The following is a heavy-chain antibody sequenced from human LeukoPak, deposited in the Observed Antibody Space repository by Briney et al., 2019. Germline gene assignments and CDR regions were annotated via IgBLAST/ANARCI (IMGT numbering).Heavy chain of an antibody. CDR1: GGSISSYY. V-gene: IGHV4-59*01. D-gene: IGHD3-22*01. Sequence: PSETLSLTCTVSGGSISSYYWSWIRQPPGKGLEWIGYIYYSGSTNYNPSLKSRVTISVDTSKNQFSLKLSSVTAADTAVYHCARGLPYYYDSSGYYDYWGQGTLVTVSS. CDR2: IYYSGST. J-gene: IGHJ4*02. CDR3: ARGLPYYYDSSGYYDY.